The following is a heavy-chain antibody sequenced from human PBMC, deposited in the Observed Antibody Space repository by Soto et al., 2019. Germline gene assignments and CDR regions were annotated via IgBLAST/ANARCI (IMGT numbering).Heavy chain of an antibody. CDR3: ARVFMVRGVIRESTSIDY. J-gene: IGHJ4*02. V-gene: IGHV3-30-3*01. CDR1: GFTFSSYA. D-gene: IGHD3-10*01. Sequence: PGGSLRLSCAASGFTFSSYAMHWVRQAPGKGLEWVAVISYDGSNKYYADSVKGRFTISRDNSKNTLYLQMNSLRAEDTAVYYCARVFMVRGVIRESTSIDYCCTRTL. CDR2: ISYDGSNK.